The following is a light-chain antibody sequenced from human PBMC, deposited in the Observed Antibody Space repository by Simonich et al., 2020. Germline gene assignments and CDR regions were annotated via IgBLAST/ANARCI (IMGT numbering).Light chain of an antibody. CDR1: QCISSY. Sequence: AILMTQSPSSLSASTRDRVTITCRASQCISSYLTWYPPKPGKAPKLLIYAASTLQSGVPTRFSGIGSGTDFTLTISCLQSEDFATYYCQQYYSYPPLTFGGGTKVEIK. CDR3: QQYYSYPPLT. J-gene: IGKJ4*01. CDR2: AAS. V-gene: IGKV1-8*01.